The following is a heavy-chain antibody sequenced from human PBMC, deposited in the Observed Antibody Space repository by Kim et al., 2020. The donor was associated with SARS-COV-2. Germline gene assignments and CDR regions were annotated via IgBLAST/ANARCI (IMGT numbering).Heavy chain of an antibody. CDR3: ARDVAVVVPAAIRPNNWFDP. Sequence: SETLSLTCTVSGGSISSYYWGWIRQPAGKGLEWIGRIYTSGSTNYNPSLKSRVTMSVDTSKNQFSLKLSSVTAADTAVYYCARDVAVVVPAAIRPNNWFDPRGQGTLVTVSS. CDR2: IYTSGST. J-gene: IGHJ5*02. D-gene: IGHD2-2*01. CDR1: GGSISSYY. V-gene: IGHV4-4*07.